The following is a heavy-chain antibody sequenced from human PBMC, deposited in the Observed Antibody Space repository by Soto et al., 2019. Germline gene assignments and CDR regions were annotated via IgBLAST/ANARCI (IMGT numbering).Heavy chain of an antibody. CDR3: ARDGTMVRVSLDY. Sequence: ASVKVSCKASGYTFTSYAMHWVRQAPGQRLEWMGWINAGNGNTKYSQKFQGRVTITRDTSASTAYMELSSLRSEDTAVYYCARDGTMVRVSLDYWGQGTMGSVSA. CDR1: GYTFTSYA. CDR2: INAGNGNT. D-gene: IGHD3-10*01. V-gene: IGHV1-3*01. J-gene: IGHJ4*02.